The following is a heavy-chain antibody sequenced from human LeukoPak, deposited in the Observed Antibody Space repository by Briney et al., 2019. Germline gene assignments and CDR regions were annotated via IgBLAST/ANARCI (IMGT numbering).Heavy chain of an antibody. J-gene: IGHJ5*02. CDR3: ARWTCSSTSCYASWFDP. V-gene: IGHV3-30*04. Sequence: GGSLRVSCAASGFTFSSYAMHWVRQAPGKGLEWVAVISYDGSNKYYADSVKGRFTISRDNSKNTLYLQMNSLRAEDTAVYYCARWTCSSTSCYASWFDPWGQGTLVTVSS. CDR1: GFTFSSYA. D-gene: IGHD2-2*01. CDR2: ISYDGSNK.